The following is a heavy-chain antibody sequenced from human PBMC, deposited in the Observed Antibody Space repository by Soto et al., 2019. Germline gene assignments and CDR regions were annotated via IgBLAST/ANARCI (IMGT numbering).Heavy chain of an antibody. CDR3: ARECSGYLSWGMDV. D-gene: IGHD3-22*01. V-gene: IGHV3-30-3*01. CDR1: GFTFSSYA. J-gene: IGHJ6*02. Sequence: QVQLVESGGGVVQPGRSLRLSCAASGFTFSSYAMHWVRQAPGKGLEWVAVISYDGSKKYYADSVKGRFTISRDNLKNTLYLQMNSLRAEDTAVYYCARECSGYLSWGMDVWGQGTTVTVSS. CDR2: ISYDGSKK.